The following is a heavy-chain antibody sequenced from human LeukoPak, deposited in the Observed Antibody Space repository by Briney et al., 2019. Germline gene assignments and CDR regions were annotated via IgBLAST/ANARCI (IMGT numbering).Heavy chain of an antibody. CDR1: GYTFTSYG. D-gene: IGHD4-17*01. V-gene: IGHV1-18*01. J-gene: IGHJ4*02. CDR2: ISAYNGNT. Sequence: ASVRVSCKASGYTFTSYGISWVRQAPGXXXXWMGWISAYNGNTNYAQKLQGRVTMTTDTSTSTAYMELRSLRSDDTAVYYCASAAYGDYRGPFDYWGQGTLVTVSS. CDR3: ASAAYGDYRGPFDY.